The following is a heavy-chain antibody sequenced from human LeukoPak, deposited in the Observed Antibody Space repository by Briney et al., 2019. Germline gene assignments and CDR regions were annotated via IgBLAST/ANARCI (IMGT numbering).Heavy chain of an antibody. CDR1: GYTFTSYD. CDR3: AREPHSSSWNYYYYYYMDV. V-gene: IGHV1-8*01. CDR2: MNPNSGNT. Sequence: GASVKVSCKASGYTFTSYDINWVRQATGQGLEWMGWMNPNSGNTGYAQKFQGRVTMTRNTSISTAYMELSSVRSEDTAVYYCAREPHSSSWNYYYYYYMDVWGKGTTVTVSS. J-gene: IGHJ6*03. D-gene: IGHD6-13*01.